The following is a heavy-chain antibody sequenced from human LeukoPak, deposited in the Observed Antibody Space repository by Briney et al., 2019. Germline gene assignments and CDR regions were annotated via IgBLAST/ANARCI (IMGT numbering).Heavy chain of an antibody. D-gene: IGHD6-13*01. CDR3: ARGFSSSWSPYYYYYYGMDV. CDR1: GGSISRYY. J-gene: IGHJ6*02. Sequence: SETLSLTCTVSGGSISRYYWSWLRQPPGKGLEWIGYIYYSGSNNYNPSLKSRVTISVDTSKNQFSLKLSSVTAADTAVYYCARGFSSSWSPYYYYYYGMDVWGQGTTVTVSS. V-gene: IGHV4-59*01. CDR2: IYYSGSN.